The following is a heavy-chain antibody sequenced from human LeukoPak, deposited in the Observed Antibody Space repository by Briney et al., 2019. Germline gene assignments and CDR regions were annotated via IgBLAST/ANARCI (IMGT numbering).Heavy chain of an antibody. Sequence: SETLSLTCTVSGGPISSYYWSWIRQPPGKGLEWIGYIYYSGSTIYNPSLRSRVTMSVGTSKNQFSLKLSSVTAADTAVFYCARGANYGDSGLDAFDIWGQGTMVTVS. V-gene: IGHV4-59*01. CDR1: GGPISSYY. CDR2: IYYSGST. CDR3: ARGANYGDSGLDAFDI. D-gene: IGHD4-17*01. J-gene: IGHJ3*02.